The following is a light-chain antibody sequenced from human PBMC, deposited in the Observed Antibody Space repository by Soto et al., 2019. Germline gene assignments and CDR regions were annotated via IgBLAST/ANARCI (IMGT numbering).Light chain of an antibody. Sequence: QSVLTQPPSVSGAPGQRVTISCTGSSSNIGAGYDVHWYQQLPGTAPKLLIYGNSNRPSGVPDRFSGSKSGTSASLAITGLQDDDEADYYCSSYAGRDIWVFGGGTKLTVL. CDR1: SSNIGAGYD. CDR3: SSYAGRDIWV. CDR2: GNS. J-gene: IGLJ3*02. V-gene: IGLV1-40*01.